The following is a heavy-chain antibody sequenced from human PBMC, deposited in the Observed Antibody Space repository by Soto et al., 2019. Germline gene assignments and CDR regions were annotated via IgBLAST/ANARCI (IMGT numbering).Heavy chain of an antibody. Sequence: QITLKESGPTLVKPTQTLTLTCTFSGFSLSTSGVGVGWFRQPPGKALEWLALIYWDDDKRYSPSLKSRLTITNDTSKNQVVLTMTIMDCVDTATYYCARIFGVGELSAFDIWGQGTMVTVSS. CDR1: GFSLSTSGVG. J-gene: IGHJ3*02. CDR2: IYWDDDK. V-gene: IGHV2-5*02. D-gene: IGHD1-26*01. CDR3: ARIFGVGELSAFDI.